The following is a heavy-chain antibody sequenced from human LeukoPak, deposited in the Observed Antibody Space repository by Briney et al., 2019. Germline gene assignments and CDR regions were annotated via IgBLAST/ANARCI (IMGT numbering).Heavy chain of an antibody. CDR2: IYTSGST. V-gene: IGHV4-4*07. CDR3: ARDPIAAAGTEYYYGMDV. J-gene: IGHJ6*02. CDR1: GGSISSYY. D-gene: IGHD6-13*01. Sequence: SETLSLTCTVSGGSISSYYWSWIRQPAGKGLEWIGRIYTSGSTNYSPSLKSRVTMSVGTSKNQFSLKLSSVTAADTAVYYCARDPIAAAGTEYYYGMDVWGQGTTVTVSS.